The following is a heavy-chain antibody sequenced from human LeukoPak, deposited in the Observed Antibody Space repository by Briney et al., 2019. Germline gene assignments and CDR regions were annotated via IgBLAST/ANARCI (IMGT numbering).Heavy chain of an antibody. CDR3: ARVESSSWWPQYFQH. CDR2: IYHSGST. Sequence: SETLSLTCTVSGYSISSGYYWGWIRQPPGKGLEWIGSIYHSGSTYYNPSLKSRVTISVDTSKNQFSLKLSSVTAADTAVYYCARVESSSWWPQYFQHWGQGTLVTVSS. J-gene: IGHJ1*01. D-gene: IGHD6-13*01. CDR1: GYSISSGYY. V-gene: IGHV4-38-2*02.